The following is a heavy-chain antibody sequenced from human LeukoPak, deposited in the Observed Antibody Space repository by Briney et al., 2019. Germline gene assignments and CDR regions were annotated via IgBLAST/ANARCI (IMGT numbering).Heavy chain of an antibody. CDR3: AKTRRTGTEYGDFDL. J-gene: IGHJ4*02. D-gene: IGHD3/OR15-3a*01. Sequence: GRSLRLSCAASGFTFEDYSLHWLRQAQGKCLEWVSLVREDGRTTYYANSVKGRFAVSRDNSKKSLYLQMSSLRTEDTALYYCAKTRRTGTEYGDFDLWGQGTLVTVSS. CDR1: GFTFEDYS. V-gene: IGHV3-43*02. CDR2: VREDGRTT.